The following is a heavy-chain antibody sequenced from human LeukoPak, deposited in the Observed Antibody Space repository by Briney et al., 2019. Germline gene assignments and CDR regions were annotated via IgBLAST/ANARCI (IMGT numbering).Heavy chain of an antibody. Sequence: SETLSLTCTVSGGSISSSSYYWGWIRQPPGKGLEWIGSIYYSGSTYYNPSLKSRVAISVDTSMTQFSLRLRSVTAADTAVYYCARHLGSSWYFSFDPWGQGTLVTVSS. CDR3: ARHLGSSWYFSFDP. CDR1: GGSISSSSYY. CDR2: IYYSGST. D-gene: IGHD6-13*01. J-gene: IGHJ5*02. V-gene: IGHV4-39*01.